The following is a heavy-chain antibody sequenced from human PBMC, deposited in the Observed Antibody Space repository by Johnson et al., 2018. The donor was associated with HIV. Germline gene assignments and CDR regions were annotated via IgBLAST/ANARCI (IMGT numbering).Heavy chain of an antibody. D-gene: IGHD3-3*01. CDR3: TTIYYDFWTGDLSDAFDI. CDR2: SRSKTDGGTT. CDR1: GITFSNAW. Sequence: VQLVESGGGSVKPGVSLRLSCAASGITFSNAWMSWVRQAPGKGLEWVGRSRSKTDGGTTDYAAPGKGRFSISRDDSKNTLYLQMNSLKTEDTAMYYCTTIYYDFWTGDLSDAFDIWGQGTMVTVSS. V-gene: IGHV3-15*01. J-gene: IGHJ3*02.